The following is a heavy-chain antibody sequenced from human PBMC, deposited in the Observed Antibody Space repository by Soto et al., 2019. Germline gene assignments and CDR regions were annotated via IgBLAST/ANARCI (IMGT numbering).Heavy chain of an antibody. CDR3: ARDTIPRITMIVVAPGAFDI. D-gene: IGHD3-22*01. CDR2: IIPIFGTA. V-gene: IGHV1-69*13. CDR1: GGTFSSYA. J-gene: IGHJ3*02. Sequence: ASVKVSCKASGGTFSSYAISWVRQAPGQGLEWMGGIIPIFGTANYAQKFQGRVTITADESTSTAYMELSSLRSEDTAVYYCARDTIPRITMIVVAPGAFDIWGQGTMVTVSS.